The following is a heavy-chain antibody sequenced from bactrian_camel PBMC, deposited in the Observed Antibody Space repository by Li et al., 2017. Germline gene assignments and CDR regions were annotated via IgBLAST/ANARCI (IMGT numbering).Heavy chain of an antibody. CDR3: AADLLLMRPLEASEYKY. CDR1: GSIQRTNC. D-gene: IGHD8*01. CDR2: DNGVGTT. V-gene: IGHV3S53*01. J-gene: IGHJ4*01. Sequence: HVQLVESGGGSVQAGGSLRLSCAASGSIQRTNCMGWFRQAPGKERDWVATDNGVGTTYYGDSVKGRFAIWQDNAKATVYLEINYLRPEDTAMYYCAADLLLMRPLEASEYKYWGQGTQVTVS.